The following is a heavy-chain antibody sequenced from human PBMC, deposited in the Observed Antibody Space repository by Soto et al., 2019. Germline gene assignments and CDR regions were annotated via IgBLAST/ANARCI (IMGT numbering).Heavy chain of an antibody. D-gene: IGHD4-17*01. CDR2: ISSSSSYI. CDR1: GFTFSSYS. Sequence: EVQLVESGGGLVKPGGSLRLSCAASGFTFSSYSMNWVRQAPGKGLEWVSSISSSSSYIYYADSVKGRFTISRDNAKNSLYLQMNSLGAEDTAVYYWATPTVTTSWFDPWGQGTLVTVSS. J-gene: IGHJ5*02. CDR3: ATPTVTTSWFDP. V-gene: IGHV3-21*01.